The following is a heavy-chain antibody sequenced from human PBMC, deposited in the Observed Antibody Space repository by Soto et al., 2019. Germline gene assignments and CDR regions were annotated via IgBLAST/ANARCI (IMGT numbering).Heavy chain of an antibody. CDR1: GYPFTTYY. V-gene: IGHV1-2*02. CDR2: IDPRSGGT. CDR3: ATDEYGIFTY. J-gene: IGHJ4*02. D-gene: IGHD1-26*01. Sequence: ASVKVSCKVSGYPFTTYYIHWVRQAPGQGLEWMGWIDPRSGGTVYEQKFQGRVTMTRDTSISTVYMDLSGLTSDDTALYYCATDEYGIFTYWGQGSLVTVSS.